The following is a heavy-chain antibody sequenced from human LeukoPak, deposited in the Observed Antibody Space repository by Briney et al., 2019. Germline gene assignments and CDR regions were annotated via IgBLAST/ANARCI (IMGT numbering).Heavy chain of an antibody. V-gene: IGHV3-7*01. D-gene: IGHD2-15*01. CDR1: GFTFSSYW. CDR3: ARVHGGYPFDQ. CDR2: IKKDGSEK. Sequence: GGSLRLSCAASGFTFSSYWMSWVRQAPGKVLEWVANIKKDGSEKYYVDSVKGRFTISRDNAKTSLYLQMNSLRAEDTAVYYCARVHGGYPFDQWGQGTLVTVSS. J-gene: IGHJ4*02.